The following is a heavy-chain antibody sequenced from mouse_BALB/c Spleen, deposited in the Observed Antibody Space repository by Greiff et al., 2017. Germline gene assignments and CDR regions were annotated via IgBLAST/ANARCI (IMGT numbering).Heavy chain of an antibody. Sequence: EVKLVESGPSLVKPSQTLSLTCSVTGDSITSGYWNWIRKFPGNKLEYMGYISYSGSTYYNPSLKSRISITRDTSKNQYYLQLNSVTTEDTATYYCARSGGSSYSPYAMDYWGQGTSVTVSS. V-gene: IGHV3-8*02. J-gene: IGHJ4*01. CDR3: ARSGGSSYSPYAMDY. CDR2: ISYSGST. CDR1: GDSITSGY. D-gene: IGHD1-1*01.